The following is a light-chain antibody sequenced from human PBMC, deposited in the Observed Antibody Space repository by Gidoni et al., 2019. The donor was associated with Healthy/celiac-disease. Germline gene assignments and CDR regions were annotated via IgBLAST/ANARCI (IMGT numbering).Light chain of an antibody. Sequence: DIQRTQSPSSLSASVADRVTITCRPSQSISSYLTWYQQKPGKAPKLLIYAASSLHSGVPSRFSGSGSWTDFTLTLISLQPEDFATYYCQQRSSTPQTFGPGTKVDIK. CDR3: QQRSSTPQT. CDR1: QSISSY. CDR2: AAS. V-gene: IGKV1-39*01. J-gene: IGKJ3*01.